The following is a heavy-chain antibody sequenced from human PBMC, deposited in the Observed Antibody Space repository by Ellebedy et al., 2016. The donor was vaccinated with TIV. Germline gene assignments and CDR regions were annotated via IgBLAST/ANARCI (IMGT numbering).Heavy chain of an antibody. V-gene: IGHV4-39*01. J-gene: IGHJ4*02. Sequence: MPSETLSLTCTVSGGSISSSNYYWGWVRQPPGKGLEWIGSIYYLGGTYYNPSLKSRVTISVDTSQNQFSLKMKSVTAADTAKYYCARVGARGSRHFDYWGQGILVTVSS. D-gene: IGHD3-10*01. CDR3: ARVGARGSRHFDY. CDR1: GGSISSSNYY. CDR2: IYYLGGT.